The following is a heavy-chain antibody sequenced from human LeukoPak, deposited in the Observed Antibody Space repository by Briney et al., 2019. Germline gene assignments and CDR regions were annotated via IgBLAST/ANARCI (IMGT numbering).Heavy chain of an antibody. CDR3: ARDGDPAYYYYMDV. Sequence: GSLRLSCAASRFTFSTYSMNWVRQAPGKGLEWVSSISSGSSYIYYADSVKGRFTISRDNAKNSLYLQMNSLRAEDTAVYYCARDGDPAYYYYMDVWGKGTTVTVSS. CDR1: RFTFSTYS. V-gene: IGHV3-21*01. D-gene: IGHD6-25*01. CDR2: ISSGSSYI. J-gene: IGHJ6*03.